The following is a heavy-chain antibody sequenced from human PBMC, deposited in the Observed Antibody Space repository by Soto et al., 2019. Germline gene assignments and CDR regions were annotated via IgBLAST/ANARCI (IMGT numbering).Heavy chain of an antibody. CDR3: ARGSRVVIIRLNWFDP. V-gene: IGHV4-34*01. J-gene: IGHJ5*02. D-gene: IGHD3-3*01. CDR2: INHSGST. Sequence: SETLSLTCAVYGGSFGGYYWSWIRQPPGKGLEWIGEINHSGSTNYNPSLKSRVTISVDTSKNQFSLELSSVTAADTAVYYCARGSRVVIIRLNWFDPWGQGTMVTVSS. CDR1: GGSFGGYY.